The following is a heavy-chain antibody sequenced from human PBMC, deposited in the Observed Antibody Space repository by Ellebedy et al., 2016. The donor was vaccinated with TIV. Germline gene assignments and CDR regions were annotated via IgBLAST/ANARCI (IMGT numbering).Heavy chain of an antibody. V-gene: IGHV3-23*01. Sequence: PGGSLRLSCTASGFTFSSYAMSWVRQAPGKGPEWVAGITASGDRSFYADSVKGRFTIARDNSKNTLYMQMNSLRAEDTAVYYCAKSPRDDYGGNSGFDAFDIWGQGTMVTVSS. CDR3: AKSPRDDYGGNSGFDAFDI. CDR1: GFTFSSYA. J-gene: IGHJ3*02. D-gene: IGHD4-23*01. CDR2: ITASGDRS.